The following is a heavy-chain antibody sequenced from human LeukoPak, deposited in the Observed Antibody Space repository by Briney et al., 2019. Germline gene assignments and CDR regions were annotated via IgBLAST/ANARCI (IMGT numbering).Heavy chain of an antibody. CDR2: IYHSGST. D-gene: IGHD2-15*01. V-gene: IGHV4-4*02. Sequence: SGTLSLTCAVSGGSISSSNWWSWVRQPPGKGLEWIGEIYHSGSTNYNPSLKSRVTISVDKSKNQFSLKLSSVTAADTAVYYCARVSPGRGGSFDYWGQGTLVTVSS. CDR1: GGSISSSNW. CDR3: ARVSPGRGGSFDY. J-gene: IGHJ4*02.